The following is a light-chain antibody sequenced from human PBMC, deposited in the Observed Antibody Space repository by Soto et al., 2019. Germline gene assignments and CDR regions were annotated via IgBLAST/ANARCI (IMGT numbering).Light chain of an antibody. CDR3: QQYIDWPPYT. CDR1: QTVSRS. CDR2: GAS. V-gene: IGKV3-15*01. J-gene: IGKJ2*01. Sequence: EVVLTQSPATLSVSPGERATLSCRASQTVSRSLAWYQQKPGQAPRLLIYGASTRATGIPGRFSGSGSGTDFTLTINSLQSEDFAVYYCQQYIDWPPYTFGQGTKVEIK.